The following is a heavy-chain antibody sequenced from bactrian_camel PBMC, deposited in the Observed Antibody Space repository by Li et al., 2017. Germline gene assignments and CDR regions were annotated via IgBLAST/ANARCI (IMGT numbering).Heavy chain of an antibody. CDR2: IWSDGSV. Sequence: HVQLVESGGGSVQAGESLRLSCTASGSTFDAGEMGWYRQPRGQDCELVSSIWSDGSVYYADSVKGRFTISRDDNAKSTVYLQMNSLKSEDTALYYCATLPGPSYRSDGYYYMTRGEYTYWGQGTQVTVS. J-gene: IGHJ4*01. V-gene: IGHV3S60*01. CDR1: GSTFDAGE. CDR3: ATLPGPSYRSDGYYYMTRGEYTY. D-gene: IGHD2*01.